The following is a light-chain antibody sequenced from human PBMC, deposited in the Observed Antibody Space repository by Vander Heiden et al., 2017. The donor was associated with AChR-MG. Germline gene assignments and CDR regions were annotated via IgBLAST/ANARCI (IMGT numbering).Light chain of an antibody. CDR3: NSYTSNYTAA. V-gene: IGLV2-14*03. CDR2: DVS. Sequence: SALTQPASVSGSPGQSIIISCTGSSSDVGRYNYVSWYQQHPGKAPKLIIKDVSNRPSGISNRFSGSKSGKTASLTISGLQAEDEAVYYCNSYTSNYTAAFGGGTKLTVL. J-gene: IGLJ2*01. CDR1: SSDVGRYNY.